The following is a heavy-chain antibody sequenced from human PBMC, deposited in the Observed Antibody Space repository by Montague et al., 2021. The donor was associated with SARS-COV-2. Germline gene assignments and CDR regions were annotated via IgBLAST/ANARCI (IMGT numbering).Heavy chain of an antibody. J-gene: IGHJ3*02. CDR2: IYYSGST. V-gene: IGHV4-39*01. CDR3: ARFPTSYYYDSKAAPATPDAFDI. CDR1: GSSISGSGWY. Sequence: SETLSLTCTIPGSSISGSGWYWRWMHQPPGSGLEWVGSIYYSGSTYYNPSLKSRVTISVDTSKNQFSLKLSSVTAADTAVYYCARFPTSYYYDSKAAPATPDAFDIWGQGTMVTVYS. D-gene: IGHD3-22*01.